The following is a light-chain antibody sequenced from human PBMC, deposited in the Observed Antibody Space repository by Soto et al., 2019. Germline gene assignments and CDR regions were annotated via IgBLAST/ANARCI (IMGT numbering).Light chain of an antibody. Sequence: QSVLTPPASVSGSPGQSITLSCTGTSSDVGGYNYVSWYQQHPGKAPKLMIYDVSNRPSGVSNRFSGSKSGNTASLTISGLQAEDEADYYCSSYTSSSTPYVFGTGTKVTVL. V-gene: IGLV2-14*01. J-gene: IGLJ1*01. CDR1: SSDVGGYNY. CDR3: SSYTSSSTPYV. CDR2: DVS.